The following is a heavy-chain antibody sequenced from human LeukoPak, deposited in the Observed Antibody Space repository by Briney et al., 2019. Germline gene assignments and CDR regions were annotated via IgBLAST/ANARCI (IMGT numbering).Heavy chain of an antibody. J-gene: IGHJ6*02. Sequence: SETLSLTCAIYGGSFGTHSWTWIRQPPGKGLEWAGEIHQSGSTNYNPSLRSRVIISVDTSKNQFSVRLRSVTAADTAMYFCTRGNMSPGSFHGMDVWGQGTMVT. CDR3: TRGNMSPGSFHGMDV. CDR1: GGSFGTHS. D-gene: IGHD2-21*01. V-gene: IGHV4-34*01. CDR2: IHQSGST.